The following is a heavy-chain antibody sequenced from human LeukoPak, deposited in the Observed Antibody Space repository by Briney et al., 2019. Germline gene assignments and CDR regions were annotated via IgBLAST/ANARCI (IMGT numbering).Heavy chain of an antibody. CDR1: GFTLSSYG. Sequence: GGSLRLSCAASGFTLSSYGMHWVRQAPGKGLEWVAVISYDGSNKYYADSVKGRFTISRDNSKNTLYLQMNSLRAEDTAVYYCARDYYDILTGYYADYYYYYMDVWGKGTTVTVSS. CDR2: ISYDGSNK. CDR3: ARDYYDILTGYYADYYYYYMDV. V-gene: IGHV3-30*03. J-gene: IGHJ6*03. D-gene: IGHD3-9*01.